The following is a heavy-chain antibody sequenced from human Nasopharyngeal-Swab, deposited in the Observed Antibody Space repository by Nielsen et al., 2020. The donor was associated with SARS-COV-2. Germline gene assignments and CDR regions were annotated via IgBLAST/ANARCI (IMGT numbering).Heavy chain of an antibody. D-gene: IGHD6-19*01. CDR1: GYTFTSYA. V-gene: IGHV1-3*01. CDR2: INAGNGNT. CDR3: SRGDGDSSGWYTNGDYFDY. Sequence: SVTVSRKASGYTFTSYAMHWLRLAPAQRLEWMGWINAGNGNTKYSQKFQRRVTITRDTSASTAYMELSSLRSEDTAVYYCSRGDGDSSGWYTNGDYFDYWGRGTLVTVSS. J-gene: IGHJ4*02.